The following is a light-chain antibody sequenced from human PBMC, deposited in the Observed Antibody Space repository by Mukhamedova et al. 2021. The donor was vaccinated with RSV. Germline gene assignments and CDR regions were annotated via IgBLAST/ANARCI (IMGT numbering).Light chain of an antibody. CDR3: QQYGSSFNT. J-gene: IGKJ2*01. CDR2: GAS. Sequence: PGERATLSCRASQSVNSYLAWYQQRPGQAPRLLIYGASSRATGIPDRFSGSGSGTDFTLTISRLEPEDFAVYYCQQYGSSFNTFGQ. V-gene: IGKV3-20*01. CDR1: QSVNSY.